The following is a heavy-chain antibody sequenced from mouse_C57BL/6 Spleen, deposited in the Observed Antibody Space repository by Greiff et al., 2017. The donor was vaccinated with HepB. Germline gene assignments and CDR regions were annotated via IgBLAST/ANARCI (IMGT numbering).Heavy chain of an antibody. CDR3: ACLRITTVVKDYAMDY. CDR2: IYPRSGNT. J-gene: IGHJ4*01. Sequence: VQLQQSGAELARPGASVKLSCKASGYTFTSYGISWVKQRTGQGLEWIGEIYPRSGNTYYNEKFKGKATLTADKSSSTAYMELRSLTSEDSAVYFCACLRITTVVKDYAMDYWGQGTSVTVSS. D-gene: IGHD1-1*01. V-gene: IGHV1-81*01. CDR1: GYTFTSYG.